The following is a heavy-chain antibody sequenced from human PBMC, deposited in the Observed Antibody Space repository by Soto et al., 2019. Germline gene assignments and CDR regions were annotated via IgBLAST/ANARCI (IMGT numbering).Heavy chain of an antibody. CDR2: IIPVFGRP. D-gene: IGHD5-12*01. Sequence: GASVKVSCKAPGGTFSSFGISWVRQAPGQGLEWMGGIIPVFGRPNYAQRFRGRLTITADESTNTSYMELIDLTSEDTAVYYCAREASGYDFWGQGTQVTVSS. V-gene: IGHV1-69*13. J-gene: IGHJ1*01. CDR1: GGTFSSFG. CDR3: AREASGYDF.